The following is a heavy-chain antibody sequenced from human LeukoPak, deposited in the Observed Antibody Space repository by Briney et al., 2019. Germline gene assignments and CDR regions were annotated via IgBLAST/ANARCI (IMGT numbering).Heavy chain of an antibody. V-gene: IGHV1-69*13. CDR2: IIPIFGTA. Sequence: SVKVSCKASGGTFSSYAISWVRQAPGQGLEWMGGIIPIFGTANYAQKFQGRVTITADESTSTAYMELSSLRSEDTAVYYCARERGGFFGVSYWGQGTLVTVSS. CDR1: GGTFSSYA. D-gene: IGHD3-3*01. CDR3: ARERGGFFGVSY. J-gene: IGHJ4*02.